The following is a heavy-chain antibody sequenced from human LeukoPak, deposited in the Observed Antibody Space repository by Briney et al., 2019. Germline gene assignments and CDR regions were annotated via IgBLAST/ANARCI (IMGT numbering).Heavy chain of an antibody. Sequence: SETLSLTCTVSGGSISSGDYYWSWLRQPPGKGLEWIGYIYYSGSTYYNPSLKSRVTISVDTSKNQFSLKLSSVTAADTAVYYCARDITMVRGVYYYYGMDVWGQGTTVTVSS. CDR1: GGSISSGDYY. CDR3: ARDITMVRGVYYYYGMDV. J-gene: IGHJ6*02. V-gene: IGHV4-30-4*01. D-gene: IGHD3-10*01. CDR2: IYYSGST.